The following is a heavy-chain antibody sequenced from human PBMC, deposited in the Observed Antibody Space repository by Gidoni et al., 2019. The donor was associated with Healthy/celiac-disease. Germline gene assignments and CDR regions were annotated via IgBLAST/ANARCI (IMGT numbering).Heavy chain of an antibody. CDR1: GSPFTGYY. J-gene: IGHJ4*02. Sequence: QVQLVQSVAEVKKPGASVKFSCKASGSPFTGYYMHWVRQAPGQGLEWMGWINPNSGGTKYAQKFQGRVTMTRDTSISTAYMELSRLRSDDTAVYYCARGTVTTSDDYFDYWGQGTLVTVSS. D-gene: IGHD4-17*01. V-gene: IGHV1-2*02. CDR2: INPNSGGT. CDR3: ARGTVTTSDDYFDY.